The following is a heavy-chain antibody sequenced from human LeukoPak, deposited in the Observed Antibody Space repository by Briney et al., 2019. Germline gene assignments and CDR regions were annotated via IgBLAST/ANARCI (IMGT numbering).Heavy chain of an antibody. CDR1: RGSFSGSY. CDR2: INHSGST. V-gene: IGHV4-34*01. CDR3: ARGSKSRGGMDV. Sequence: SETLSLTCAVYRGSFSGSYWSCIPQPPGRRLEWIGEINHSGSTNYNPSLKSRVSISADTSKNQFSLKLSSVTAADTAVYYCARGSKSRGGMDVWGKGTTVTVSS. D-gene: IGHD2-2*01. J-gene: IGHJ6*04.